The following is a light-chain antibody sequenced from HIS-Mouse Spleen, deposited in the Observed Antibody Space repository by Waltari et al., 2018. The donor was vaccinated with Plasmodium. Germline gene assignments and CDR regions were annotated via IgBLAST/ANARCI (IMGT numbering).Light chain of an antibody. V-gene: IGLV2-11*01. CDR2: DVS. J-gene: IGLJ3*02. CDR3: CSYAGSYTWV. Sequence: QSALTQPRSVSGSPGQSVTISCTGTSSDVGGYTYVSWYQQHPGKAPKLMIYDVSKRPSGVPDRFSGSKSGNTASLTISGLQAEDEADYDCCSYAGSYTWVFGGGTKLTVL. CDR1: SSDVGGYTY.